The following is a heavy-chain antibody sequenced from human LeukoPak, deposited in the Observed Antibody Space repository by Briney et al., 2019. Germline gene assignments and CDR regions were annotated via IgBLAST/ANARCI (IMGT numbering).Heavy chain of an antibody. CDR1: EFTFSSCD. V-gene: IGHV3-13*01. CDR3: ARGSNWNYIDY. D-gene: IGHD1-7*01. CDR2: IGTAGDT. J-gene: IGHJ4*02. Sequence: PGGSLRLSCAASEFTFSSCDMHWVRQATGKGLEWVSAIGTAGDTYYPGSVKGRFTISRENAKNSLYLQMNSLRAGDTAVYYCARGSNWNYIDYWGQGTLVTVSS.